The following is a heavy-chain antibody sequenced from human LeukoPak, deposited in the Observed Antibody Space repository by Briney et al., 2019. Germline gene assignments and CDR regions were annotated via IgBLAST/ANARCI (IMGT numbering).Heavy chain of an antibody. CDR1: GFTFSSYE. CDR2: ISSSGSTI. CDR3: ARVLPYGDYVDY. V-gene: IGHV3-48*03. D-gene: IGHD4-17*01. J-gene: IGHJ4*02. Sequence: GGSLRLSCAASGFTFSSYEMNWVRQAPGKGLEWVSYISSSGSTIYYADSVKGRFTISRDNAKNSLYLQMNSLRAEDTAVYYCARVLPYGDYVDYWGQGTLVTVSS.